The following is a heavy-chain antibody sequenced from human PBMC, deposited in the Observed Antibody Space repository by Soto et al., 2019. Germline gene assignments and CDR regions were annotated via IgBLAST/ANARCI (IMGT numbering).Heavy chain of an antibody. CDR3: ARAGYNYRTGGGYYYGMDV. J-gene: IGHJ6*02. D-gene: IGHD5-12*01. CDR2: INPNSGGT. V-gene: IGHV1-2*04. Sequence: ASVKVSCKASGYTFTGYYMHWVRQAPGQGLEWMGWINPNSGGTNYAQKFQGWVTMTRDTSISTAYMELSRLRSDDTAVYYCARAGYNYRTGGGYYYGMDVWGQGTTVTVSS. CDR1: GYTFTGYY.